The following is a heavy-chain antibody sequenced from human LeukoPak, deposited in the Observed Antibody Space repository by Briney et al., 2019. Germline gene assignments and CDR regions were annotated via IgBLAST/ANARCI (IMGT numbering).Heavy chain of an antibody. CDR1: GFTFSSYS. J-gene: IGHJ5*02. CDR3: ARATDHGWFDP. CDR2: ISSSSSYI. Sequence: PGGSLRLSCAASGFTFSSYSMNWVRQAPGKGLEWVSSISSSSSYIYYADSVKGRFTISRDNAKNSLYLQMNGLRAEDTAVYYCARATDHGWFDPWGQGTLVTVSS. D-gene: IGHD1-14*01. V-gene: IGHV3-21*01.